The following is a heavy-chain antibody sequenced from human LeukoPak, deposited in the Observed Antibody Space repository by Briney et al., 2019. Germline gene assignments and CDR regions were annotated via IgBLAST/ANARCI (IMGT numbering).Heavy chain of an antibody. V-gene: IGHV3-30-3*01. J-gene: IGHJ6*02. D-gene: IGHD2-2*01. CDR3: AKECRSGYYYYYGMDV. CDR1: GFTFSSYA. Sequence: PGGSLRLSCAASGFTFSSYAMHWVRQAPGKGLEWVAIISYDGSNKYYADSVKGRFTISRDNSKNTLYLQMNSLRAEDTAVYYCAKECRSGYYYYYGMDVWGQGTTVTVSS. CDR2: ISYDGSNK.